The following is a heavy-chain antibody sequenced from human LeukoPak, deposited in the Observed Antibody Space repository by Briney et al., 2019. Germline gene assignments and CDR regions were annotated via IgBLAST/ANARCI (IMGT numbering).Heavy chain of an antibody. CDR1: GVIFSNYA. D-gene: IGHD3-9*01. V-gene: IGHV3-23*01. CDR3: AKWGDYDILTGYYDSDY. CDR2: IGGRDSGT. J-gene: IGHJ4*02. Sequence: PGASLRLSCAASGVIFSNYAMSWVRQAPGKGLEWVSAIGGRDSGTYYADSVRGRFTVSRDDPKNTLYLQMNTLRAEDTAVYYCAKWGDYDILTGYYDSDYWGQGTLVTVSS.